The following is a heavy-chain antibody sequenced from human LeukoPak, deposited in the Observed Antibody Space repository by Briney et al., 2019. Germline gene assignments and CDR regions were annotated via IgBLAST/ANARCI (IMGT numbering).Heavy chain of an antibody. D-gene: IGHD2-21*01. V-gene: IGHV3-21*01. Sequence: GGSLRLSCAASGFTFSSYSMNWVRQAPGKGLEWVSSISSSSSYIYYADSVKGRFTISRDNAKNSLYLQMNSLRAEDTAVYYCARDYSGESFYYYYYYMDVWGKGTTVTVSS. CDR1: GFTFSSYS. CDR3: ARDYSGESFYYYYYYMDV. J-gene: IGHJ6*03. CDR2: ISSSSSYI.